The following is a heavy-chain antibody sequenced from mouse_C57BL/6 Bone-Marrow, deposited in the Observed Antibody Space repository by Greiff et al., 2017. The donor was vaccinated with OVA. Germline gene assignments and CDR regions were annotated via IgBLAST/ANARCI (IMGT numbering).Heavy chain of an antibody. D-gene: IGHD3-2*02. Sequence: EVKLQESGPGLVKPSQSLSLTCSVTGYSITSGYYWNWIRQFPGNKLEWMGYISYDGSNNYNPSLKNRISITRDTSKNQFFLKLNSVTTEDTATYYCARDRSSGYWFAYWGQGTLVTVSA. CDR2: ISYDGSN. CDR3: ARDRSSGYWFAY. CDR1: GYSITSGYY. V-gene: IGHV3-6*01. J-gene: IGHJ3*01.